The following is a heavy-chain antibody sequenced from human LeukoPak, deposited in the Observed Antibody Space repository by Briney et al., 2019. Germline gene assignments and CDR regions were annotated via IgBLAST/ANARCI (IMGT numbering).Heavy chain of an antibody. V-gene: IGHV1-24*01. Sequence: ASVKVSCKVSGYTLTEIAMHWVRQAPGEGLEWMGGFDPQDRETVYAQKFQGRVTMTEDTSTDTAFMELSGLRSEDTALYYCAIIASAGTFDYWGQGAVVTVSS. J-gene: IGHJ4*02. CDR3: AIIASAGTFDY. CDR1: GYTLTEIA. CDR2: FDPQDRET. D-gene: IGHD6-13*01.